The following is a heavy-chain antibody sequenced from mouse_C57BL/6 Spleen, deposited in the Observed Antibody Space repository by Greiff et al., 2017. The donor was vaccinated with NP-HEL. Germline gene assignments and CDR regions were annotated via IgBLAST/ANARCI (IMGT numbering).Heavy chain of an antibody. Sequence: EVQLVESGPGLVKPSQSLSLTCSVTGYSITSGYYWNWIRQFPGNKLEWMGYISYDGSNNYNPSLKNRISITRDTSKNQFFLKLNSVTTEDTATYYCARRSNLYFDYWGQGTTLTVSS. CDR3: ARRSNLYFDY. V-gene: IGHV3-6*01. D-gene: IGHD2-5*01. CDR2: ISYDGSN. CDR1: GYSITSGYY. J-gene: IGHJ2*01.